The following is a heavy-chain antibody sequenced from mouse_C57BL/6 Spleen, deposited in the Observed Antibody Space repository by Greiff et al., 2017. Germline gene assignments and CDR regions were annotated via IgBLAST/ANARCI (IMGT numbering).Heavy chain of an antibody. CDR1: GFNIQDAY. Sequence: EVQLQQSGAELVRPGASVKLSCTASGFNIQDAYMHWVKQRPEQGLEWIGWIDPENGDTEYASKFQGKATITADTSSNTAYLQLSSLTSEDTAVYYCTTRGYYYGSSHFDYWGQGTTLTVSS. CDR2: IDPENGDT. CDR3: TTRGYYYGSSHFDY. J-gene: IGHJ2*01. V-gene: IGHV14-4*01. D-gene: IGHD1-1*01.